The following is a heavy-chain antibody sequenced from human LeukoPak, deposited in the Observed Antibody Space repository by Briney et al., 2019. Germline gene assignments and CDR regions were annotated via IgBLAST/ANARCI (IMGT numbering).Heavy chain of an antibody. V-gene: IGHV7-4-1*02. D-gene: IGHD5-18*01. J-gene: IGHJ4*02. CDR3: ARVNVDTAMGYFDY. CDR1: GYTFTSYA. CDR2: INTNTGNP. Sequence: ASVKVSCKASGYTFTSYAMNWVRQAPGQGLEWMGWINTNTGNPTYAQGFTGRFVFSLDTSVSTAYLRISSLKAEDTAVYYCARVNVDTAMGYFDYWGQGTLVTVSS.